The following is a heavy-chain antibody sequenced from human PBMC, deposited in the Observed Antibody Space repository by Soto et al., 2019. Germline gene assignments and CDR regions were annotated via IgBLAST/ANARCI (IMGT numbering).Heavy chain of an antibody. CDR3: AITDIVVVPAAIKSTYGMDV. V-gene: IGHV1-69*01. Sequence: QVQLVQSGAEVKKPGSSVKVSCKASGGTFSSYAISWVRQAPGQGLEWMGGIIPIFGTANYAQKFQGRVTNTKDESTSTAYMELSSMRTEDKAVYYCAITDIVVVPAAIKSTYGMDVWGQGTTVTVSS. CDR2: IIPIFGTA. J-gene: IGHJ6*02. D-gene: IGHD2-2*01. CDR1: GGTFSSYA.